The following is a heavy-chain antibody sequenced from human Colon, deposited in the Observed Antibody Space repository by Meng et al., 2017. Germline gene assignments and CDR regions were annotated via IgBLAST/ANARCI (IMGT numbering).Heavy chain of an antibody. CDR1: GFSFSGYG. D-gene: IGHD4-17*01. V-gene: IGHV3-30*02. CDR3: ASESGDNIETFDY. CDR2: LWYDGSNE. Sequence: GGSLRLSCVASGFSFSGYGMHWVRQAPGKGLEWVAFLWYDGSNEGHAGSVRGRFTISRDNSKNTLYLQMNSLRPEDTALYYCASESGDNIETFDYWGQGTLVTVSS. J-gene: IGHJ4*02.